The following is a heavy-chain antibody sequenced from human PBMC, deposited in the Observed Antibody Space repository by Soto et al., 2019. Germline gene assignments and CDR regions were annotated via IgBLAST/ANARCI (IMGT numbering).Heavy chain of an antibody. D-gene: IGHD3-22*01. CDR1: GYSFTSYW. CDR2: IDPSDSYT. Sequence: GESLKISCKGSGYSFTSYWISWVRQMPGKGLEWMGRIDPSDSYTNYSPSFQGHVTISADKSISTAYLQWSSLKASDTAMYYCARPSSYYDSSGYYLDYWGQGTLVTVSS. J-gene: IGHJ4*02. CDR3: ARPSSYYDSSGYYLDY. V-gene: IGHV5-10-1*01.